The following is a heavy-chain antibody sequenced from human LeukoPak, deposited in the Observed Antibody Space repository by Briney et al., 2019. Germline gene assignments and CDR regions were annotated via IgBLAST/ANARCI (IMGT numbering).Heavy chain of an antibody. V-gene: IGHV4-61*09. CDR3: ARRYDILTGYDY. D-gene: IGHD3-9*01. CDR2: IYTSGST. J-gene: IGHJ4*02. CDR1: GGSISSGYFS. Sequence: SQTLSLTCTVSGGSISSGYFSWSWVRQPAGKGLEWIGHIYTSGSTKYNPSLKSRVTISVDTSKNQFSLKLSSVTAADTAVYYCARRYDILTGYDYWGQGTLVTVSS.